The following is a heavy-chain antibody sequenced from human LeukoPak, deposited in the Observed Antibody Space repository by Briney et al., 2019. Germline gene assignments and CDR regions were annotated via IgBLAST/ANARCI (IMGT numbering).Heavy chain of an antibody. CDR2: ISGSGGTT. J-gene: IGHJ4*02. CDR3: AKTREWELRLFFFEF. D-gene: IGHD1-26*01. Sequence: GGSLRLSCTVSGFTFSNYAVSWVRQAPGKGLEWVSGISGSGGTTYYADSVKGRLTISRDNSKNTLYLQMNSLRAEDTAVYYCAKTREWELRLFFFEFWGQGTLVTVSS. CDR1: GFTFSNYA. V-gene: IGHV3-23*01.